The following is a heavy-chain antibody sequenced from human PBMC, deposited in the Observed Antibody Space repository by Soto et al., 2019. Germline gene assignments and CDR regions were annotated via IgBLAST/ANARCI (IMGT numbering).Heavy chain of an antibody. V-gene: IGHV4-39*01. CDR1: GDRISDGSDA. CDR2: IYYYGTT. D-gene: IGHD2-8*01. CDR3: ARHRKMAVDL. J-gene: IGHJ2*01. Sequence: QMQLQESGPGLARPSETLSLTCIVSGDRISDGSDARGWIRQPPGKGLEWIGQIYYYGTTYYNPSLKSRVTISLDTSKNQFSLTLTSVTAADTAMYHCARHRKMAVDLWGRGTLVTVSS.